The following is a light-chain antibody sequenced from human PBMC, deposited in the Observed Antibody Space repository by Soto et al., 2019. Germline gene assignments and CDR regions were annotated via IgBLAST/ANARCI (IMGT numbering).Light chain of an antibody. CDR1: QSVTSNY. V-gene: IGKV3-20*01. Sequence: EIVLTQSPGTLSLSPGERATLSCRASQSVTSNYLAWYQQKPGQAPRLLIYGASSRATGIPDRFSGSGSGTDFTLTIRRLEPEDLAVYYCQQYGSSPRTFDQGTKVEIK. J-gene: IGKJ1*01. CDR3: QQYGSSPRT. CDR2: GAS.